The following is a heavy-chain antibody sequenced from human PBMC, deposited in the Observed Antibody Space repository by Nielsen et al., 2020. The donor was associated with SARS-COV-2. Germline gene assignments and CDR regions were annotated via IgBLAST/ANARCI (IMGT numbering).Heavy chain of an antibody. D-gene: IGHD3-10*01. V-gene: IGHV3-23*01. CDR2: VSASGGST. CDR1: GFTFNIYD. J-gene: IGHJ3*01. CDR3: AKDGVVRGDALEL. Sequence: GESLKISCAVSGFTFNIYDMAWVRRAPGRGLQWVTGVSASGGSTYYTDSVKGRFSISRDNSKNTLFLQMHSPRVEDTALYYCAKDGVVRGDALELWGQGTMVTVSS.